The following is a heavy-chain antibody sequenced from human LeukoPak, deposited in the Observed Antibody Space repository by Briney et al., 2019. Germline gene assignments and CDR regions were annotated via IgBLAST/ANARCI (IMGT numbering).Heavy chain of an antibody. D-gene: IGHD1-26*01. V-gene: IGHV5-51*01. CDR1: GYSFTSYW. Sequence: LGESLKISCKGSGYSFTSYWIGWVRQMPGKGLEWMGVIYPGDSDTRYSPSFQGQVTISGDTSIKTAYLQWSSLKASDSAMYYCARGRVGTTPGLDYWGQGTLVSVSS. CDR2: IYPGDSDT. J-gene: IGHJ4*02. CDR3: ARGRVGTTPGLDY.